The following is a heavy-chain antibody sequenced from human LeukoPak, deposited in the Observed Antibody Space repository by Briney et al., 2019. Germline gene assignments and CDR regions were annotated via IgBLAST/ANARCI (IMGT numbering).Heavy chain of an antibody. CDR3: ARDRSSRYDDAFDI. CDR1: GFTFSTYW. CDR2: IKQDGSEK. J-gene: IGHJ3*02. D-gene: IGHD5-12*01. V-gene: IGHV3-7*01. Sequence: GGSLRLSCAVSGFTFSTYWMSWVRQAPGRGREWGANIKQDGSEKYYVASVKGRFTISRDNAKSSLYLQMNSLRAEHTAVYYCARDRSSRYDDAFDIWGKGKMVTVSS.